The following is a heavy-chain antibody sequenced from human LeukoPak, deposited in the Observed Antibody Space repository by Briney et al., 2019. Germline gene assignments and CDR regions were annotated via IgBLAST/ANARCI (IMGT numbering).Heavy chain of an antibody. J-gene: IGHJ4*02. D-gene: IGHD1-26*01. CDR1: EDTFSSYW. Sequence: GESLKISCKGSEDTFSSYWINWVRQMPGKGLEWMARIDPSDSSINYSPSFQGHVTLSVDKSITTAYLRWSSLRASDTAVYYCARQYSGSYGFDYWGQGALVTVSS. CDR2: IDPSDSSI. CDR3: ARQYSGSYGFDY. V-gene: IGHV5-10-1*01.